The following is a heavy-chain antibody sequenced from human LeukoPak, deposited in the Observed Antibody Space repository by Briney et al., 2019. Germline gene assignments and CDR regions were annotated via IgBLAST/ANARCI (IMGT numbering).Heavy chain of an antibody. Sequence: PSETLSLTCTVSGGSISSGSYYWSWIRQPAGKGLEWIGRIYTSGSTNYNPSLKSRVTISVDTSKNQFSLKLSSVTAADTAVYYCARGDILTGYYNVDAFDIWGQGTMVTVSS. CDR2: IYTSGST. CDR3: ARGDILTGYYNVDAFDI. V-gene: IGHV4-61*02. J-gene: IGHJ3*02. CDR1: GGSISSGSYY. D-gene: IGHD3-9*01.